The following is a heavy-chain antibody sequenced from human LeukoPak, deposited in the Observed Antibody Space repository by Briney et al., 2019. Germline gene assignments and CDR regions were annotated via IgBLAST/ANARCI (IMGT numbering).Heavy chain of an antibody. Sequence: SCKASGGTFSSYAMSWVRQAPGKGLEWVSAISGSGGSTYYADSVKGRFTISRDNSKNTLYLQMNSLRAEDTAVYYCAKVRQGWTYYFDYWGQGTLVTVSS. D-gene: IGHD2-15*01. V-gene: IGHV3-23*01. CDR3: AKVRQGWTYYFDY. CDR2: ISGSGGST. CDR1: GGTFSSYA. J-gene: IGHJ4*02.